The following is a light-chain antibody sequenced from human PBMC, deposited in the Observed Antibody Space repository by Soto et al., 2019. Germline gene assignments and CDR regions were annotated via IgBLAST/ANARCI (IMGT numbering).Light chain of an antibody. CDR2: KAS. Sequence: DIQMTQSPSTLPASVGDRVTITCRASQSISSWLAWYQQKPGKAPKLLIYKASSLESGVPSRFSGSGSGTEFTLTISSLQPDDFATYYCQQYYSYPPITFGGGTKVDIK. V-gene: IGKV1-5*03. J-gene: IGKJ4*01. CDR1: QSISSW. CDR3: QQYYSYPPIT.